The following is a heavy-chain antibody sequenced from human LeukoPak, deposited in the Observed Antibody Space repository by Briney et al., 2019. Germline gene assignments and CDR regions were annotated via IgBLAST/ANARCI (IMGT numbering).Heavy chain of an antibody. Sequence: GASVTVSCKSSGYTFTSYGISGVRQAPGQGLEWMGWISAYNGNTNYTQKLQGRVTITTDTSTSTAYMELRSLRSDDTAVYYCARESIYYYDSSGYYSPHAFDIWGQGTMVTVSS. J-gene: IGHJ3*02. CDR1: GYTFTSYG. V-gene: IGHV1-18*01. CDR2: ISAYNGNT. CDR3: ARESIYYYDSSGYYSPHAFDI. D-gene: IGHD3-22*01.